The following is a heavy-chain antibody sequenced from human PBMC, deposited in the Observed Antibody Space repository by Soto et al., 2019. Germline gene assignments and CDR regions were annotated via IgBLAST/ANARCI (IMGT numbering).Heavy chain of an antibody. J-gene: IGHJ5*02. CDR3: STSSSGWPNWFDP. V-gene: IGHV4-30-2*01. CDR2: SHSGGT. D-gene: IGHD6-19*01. CDR1: GDSISGSHYS. Sequence: LQLQESGSRLVKPSQTLSLTCAVSGDSISGSHYSWSWIRQPPGKGLEWIGYSHSGGTHYSPSLRSRVSISIDGSKNQFSLRLTSVTAADTAVYYCSTSSSGWPNWFDPWGQGTLVTVSS.